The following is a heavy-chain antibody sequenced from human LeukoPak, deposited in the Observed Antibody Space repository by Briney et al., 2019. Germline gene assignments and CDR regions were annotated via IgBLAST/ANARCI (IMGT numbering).Heavy chain of an antibody. D-gene: IGHD3-9*01. J-gene: IGHJ4*02. CDR3: AREGLKLRYFVWLSYFDY. V-gene: IGHV3-48*03. Sequence: GGSLRLSCAASGFNFSNYEMSWVRQAPGKGLEWIAYISSSGSTKFYADSVKGRFTISRDSAKKSLYLQMNSLRAEDTAVYYCAREGLKLRYFVWLSYFDYWGQGTLVTVSS. CDR1: GFNFSNYE. CDR2: ISSSGSTK.